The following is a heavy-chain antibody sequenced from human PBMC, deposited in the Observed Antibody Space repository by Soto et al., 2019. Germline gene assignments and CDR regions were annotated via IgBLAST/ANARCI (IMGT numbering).Heavy chain of an antibody. CDR3: ARLLKAGKYYFDY. Sequence: GGSLRLSCAASVFTFSDYYMSWIRQAPGKGLECVSYTSSGGSSIYYADSVKGRFTISRDNAKNSLYLQMNSLRAEDTAVYYCARLLKAGKYYFDYWGQGTLVTVSS. V-gene: IGHV3-11*01. CDR2: TSSGGSSI. CDR1: VFTFSDYY. J-gene: IGHJ4*02. D-gene: IGHD6-19*01.